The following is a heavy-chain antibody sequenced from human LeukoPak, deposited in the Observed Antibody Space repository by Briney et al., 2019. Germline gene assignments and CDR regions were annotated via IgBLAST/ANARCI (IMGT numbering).Heavy chain of an antibody. CDR2: INPNSGGT. CDR1: GYTFTGYY. J-gene: IGHJ5*02. Sequence: ASVKVSCKASGYTFTGYYMHWVRQAPGQGLEWMGWINPNSGGTNYAQKFQGRVTMTRDTSINTAYMELSRLRSDDTAVYYCAREKVFGVVIIGDWFDPWGQGTLVTVSS. CDR3: AREKVFGVVIIGDWFDP. D-gene: IGHD3-3*01. V-gene: IGHV1-2*02.